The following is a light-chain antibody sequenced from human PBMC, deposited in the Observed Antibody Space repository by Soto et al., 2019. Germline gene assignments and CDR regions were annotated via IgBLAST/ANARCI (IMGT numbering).Light chain of an antibody. Sequence: QSALTQPASVSGSPGQSITISCTGTSSDVGSYNLVSWYQQHPGKAPKLMIYEVNERPSGVSNRFSGSKSGNTASLTISGLQSEDEADYYCCSYAGGSPPYVFGTGTKVTVL. V-gene: IGLV2-23*02. CDR3: CSYAGGSPPYV. CDR2: EVN. CDR1: SSDVGSYNL. J-gene: IGLJ1*01.